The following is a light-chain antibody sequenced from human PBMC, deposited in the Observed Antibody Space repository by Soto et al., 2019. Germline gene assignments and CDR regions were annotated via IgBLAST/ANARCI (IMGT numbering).Light chain of an antibody. Sequence: DVVMTQSPLSLPVTLGQPASISCRSSQSLVYSDGNTYLNWFQQRPGQSPRRLIYKVSNRDSGVPDRFGGSGSGTDFTLKISRVGAEDVGVYYCMQGTRWPWTFGQGTKVEIK. CDR2: KVS. CDR1: QSLVYSDGNTY. J-gene: IGKJ1*01. CDR3: MQGTRWPWT. V-gene: IGKV2-30*01.